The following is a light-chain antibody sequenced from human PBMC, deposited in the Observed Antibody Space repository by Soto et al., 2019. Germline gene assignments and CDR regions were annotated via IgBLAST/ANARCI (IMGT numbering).Light chain of an antibody. J-gene: IGKJ4*01. V-gene: IGKV3-20*01. CDR2: GAS. CDR3: HQYASSFT. Sequence: DRATRSGVASQSVSSSYLAWYQQKPGQAPRLLIYGASSRATGIPDRFSGSGSGTDFTLTISRLESEDIAVYYCHQYASSFTFGGGTKVDIK. CDR1: QSVSSSY.